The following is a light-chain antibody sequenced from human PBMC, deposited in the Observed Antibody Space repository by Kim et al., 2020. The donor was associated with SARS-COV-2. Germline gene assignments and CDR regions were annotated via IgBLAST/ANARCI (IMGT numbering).Light chain of an antibody. CDR1: QSVTSSY. V-gene: IGKV3-20*01. CDR3: QQYGSSPLT. CDR2: GAS. Sequence: SPGERATLSCRASQSVTSSYLAWYQQTPGQPPRLLISGASSRATGIPDRFSGSGSGTDFTLTISRLEPEDFAVYYCQQYGSSPLTFGGGTKVDIK. J-gene: IGKJ4*01.